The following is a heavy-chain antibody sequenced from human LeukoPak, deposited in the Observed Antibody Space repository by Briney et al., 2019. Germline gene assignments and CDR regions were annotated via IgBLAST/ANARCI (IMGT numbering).Heavy chain of an antibody. CDR3: ARVNPIWFGESYYFDY. D-gene: IGHD3-10*01. Sequence: PGGSLRLSCAASGFTFSSYWMSWVRQAPGKGLEWVANIKQDGSEKYYVDSVKGRCTIPRDNAKNSLYLQMNSLRAEDTAVYYCARVNPIWFGESYYFDYWGQGTLVTVSS. V-gene: IGHV3-7*01. CDR1: GFTFSSYW. J-gene: IGHJ4*02. CDR2: IKQDGSEK.